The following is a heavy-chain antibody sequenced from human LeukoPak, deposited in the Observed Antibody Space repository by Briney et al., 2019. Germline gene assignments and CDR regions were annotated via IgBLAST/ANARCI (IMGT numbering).Heavy chain of an antibody. CDR3: ARDLGLDYGGSQ. J-gene: IGHJ4*02. Sequence: PGGSLRLLYAASGFTFNSHWMHWVRQARGKGPVWVSHINSDGSSTNYADPVKGRFTISRDNAKNTLYLQMNTLRAEDTAVYYCARDLGLDYGGSQWGQGTLVTVSS. V-gene: IGHV3-74*01. D-gene: IGHD4-23*01. CDR2: INSDGSST. CDR1: GFTFNSHW.